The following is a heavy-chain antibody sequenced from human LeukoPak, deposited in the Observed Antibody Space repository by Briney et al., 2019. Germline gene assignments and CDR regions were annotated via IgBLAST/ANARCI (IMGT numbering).Heavy chain of an antibody. D-gene: IGHD6-19*01. Sequence: GASVKVSCKASGYTFTSCGISWVRQAPGQGLEWMGWISAYNGNTNYAQKLQGRVTMTTDTSTSTAYMELRSLRSDDTAVYYCARVRDSSGWYTLYYYYYMDVWGKGTTVTVSS. CDR1: GYTFTSCG. CDR3: ARVRDSSGWYTLYYYYYMDV. CDR2: ISAYNGNT. V-gene: IGHV1-18*01. J-gene: IGHJ6*03.